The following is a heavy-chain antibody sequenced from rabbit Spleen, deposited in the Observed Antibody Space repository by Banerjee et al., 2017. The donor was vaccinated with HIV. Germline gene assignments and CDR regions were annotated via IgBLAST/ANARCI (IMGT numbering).Heavy chain of an antibody. V-gene: IGHV1S45*01. CDR1: GFSFSNKAV. J-gene: IGHJ6*01. CDR3: ARDTGSSFSSYGMDL. D-gene: IGHD8-1*01. CDR2: IYVGSSDSS. Sequence: QEQLVESGGGLVKPEGSLKLSCTASGFSFSNKAVMCWVRQAPGKGLEWIACIYVGSSDSSHYASWAKGRFTISRTSSTTVALQMTSLTAADTATYFCARDTGSSFSSYGMDLWGPGTLVTVS.